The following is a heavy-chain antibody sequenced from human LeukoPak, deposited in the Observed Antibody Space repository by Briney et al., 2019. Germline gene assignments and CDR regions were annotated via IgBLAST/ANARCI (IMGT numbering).Heavy chain of an antibody. Sequence: PGGSLRLSCAASGFTFDDYAMHWVRQAPGKGLEWVSGISWNSGSIGYADSVKGRFTISRDNAKNSLYLQMNSLRAEDTALYYCAKDIAPLRVCSSTSCYGGAFDIWGQGTMVTVSS. CDR3: AKDIAPLRVCSSTSCYGGAFDI. D-gene: IGHD2-2*01. J-gene: IGHJ3*02. CDR2: ISWNSGSI. CDR1: GFTFDDYA. V-gene: IGHV3-9*01.